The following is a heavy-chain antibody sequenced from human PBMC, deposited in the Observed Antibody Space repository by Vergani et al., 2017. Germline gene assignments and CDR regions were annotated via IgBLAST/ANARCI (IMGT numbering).Heavy chain of an antibody. CDR2: IFSNDDK. J-gene: IGHJ6*02. Sequence: QVTLKESGPVLVKPTETLTLTCTVSGFSLSNARMGVSWIRQPPGKALEWLAHIFSNDDKSYSTSLKSRLTISKDTSKSQVVLTMTNMDPVDTATYYCARSTVNRHYYYYYGMDVWGQGTTVTVSS. V-gene: IGHV2-26*01. CDR3: ARSTVNRHYYYYYGMDV. D-gene: IGHD4-17*01. CDR1: GFSLSNARMG.